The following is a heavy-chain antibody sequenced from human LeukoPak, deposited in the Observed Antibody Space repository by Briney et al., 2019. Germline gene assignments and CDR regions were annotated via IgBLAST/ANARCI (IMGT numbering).Heavy chain of an antibody. CDR1: GGTFSSYA. Sequence: GASVKVSCKASGGTFSSYAISWVRQAPGQGLEWMGRIIPILGIANYAQKFQGRVTITADKSTSTAYMELSSLRSEDTAVYYCARGATAMVYYYYGMDVWGQGTTVTVSS. J-gene: IGHJ6*02. D-gene: IGHD5-18*01. CDR3: ARGATAMVYYYYGMDV. V-gene: IGHV1-69*04. CDR2: IIPILGIA.